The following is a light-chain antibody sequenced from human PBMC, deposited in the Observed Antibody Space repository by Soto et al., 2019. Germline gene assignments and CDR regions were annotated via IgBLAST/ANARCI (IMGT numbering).Light chain of an antibody. Sequence: EIVLTQSPGTLSLSPGERATLSCRASQSVSSDYLAWYQQKPGQAPRLLIYGASSRATGIPDRFSGSGSGTDFTLPISRLEPEDFAVYYCQQYGSSPVTFGGGTKVEIK. V-gene: IGKV3-20*01. J-gene: IGKJ4*01. CDR3: QQYGSSPVT. CDR2: GAS. CDR1: QSVSSDY.